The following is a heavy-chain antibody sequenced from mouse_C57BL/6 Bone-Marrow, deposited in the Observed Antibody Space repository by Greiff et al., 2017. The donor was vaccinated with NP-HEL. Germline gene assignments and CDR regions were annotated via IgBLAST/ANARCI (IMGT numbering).Heavy chain of an antibody. D-gene: IGHD1-1*01. Sequence: EVQLVESGGGLVQPGGSMKLSCVASGFTFSNYWMNWVRQSPEKGLEWVAQIRLKSDNYATHYAESVKGRFTISRDDSKSSVYLQMNNLRTEDTGIYYCPGPTTIVAEGYAMDYWGQGTSVTVSS. CDR2: IRLKSDNYAT. CDR1: GFTFSNYW. V-gene: IGHV6-3*01. J-gene: IGHJ4*01. CDR3: PGPTTIVAEGYAMDY.